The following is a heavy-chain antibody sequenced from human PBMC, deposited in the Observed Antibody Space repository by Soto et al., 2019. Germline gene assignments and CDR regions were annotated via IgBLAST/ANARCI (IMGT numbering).Heavy chain of an antibody. D-gene: IGHD3-16*01. V-gene: IGHV3-30*18. Sequence: PGGSLRLSSAASGFTLSDDGMHWVRQVPGKGLEWVALILYDGSDKYYADSVKGRLTISRDLSKNTLYLQMNGLRVDDTAVYYCAKDMTPRAPRPDRWGQGTLVTVSS. J-gene: IGHJ5*02. CDR1: GFTLSDDG. CDR2: ILYDGSDK. CDR3: AKDMTPRAPRPDR.